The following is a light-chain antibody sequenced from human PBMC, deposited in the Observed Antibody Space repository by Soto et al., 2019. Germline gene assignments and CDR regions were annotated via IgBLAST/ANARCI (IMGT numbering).Light chain of an antibody. Sequence: EIMMTQSPATLSVSPGERATLSCRASQSVSSNLAWYQQKPGQAPRFLIYGSSTRATGIPARFSGSGSGTEFTLTISGLQSEDFAVYYCQQYHEWPRTFGQGTKVDI. CDR3: QQYHEWPRT. CDR2: GSS. J-gene: IGKJ1*01. CDR1: QSVSSN. V-gene: IGKV3-15*01.